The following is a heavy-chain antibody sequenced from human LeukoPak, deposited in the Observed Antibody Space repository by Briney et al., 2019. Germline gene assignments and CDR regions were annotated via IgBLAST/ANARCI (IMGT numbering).Heavy chain of an antibody. D-gene: IGHD1-26*01. Sequence: SETLSLTCTVSGGSISSSPYYWGWIRQTPGKGLEWIGSMHYSGTTYYNPSLKSRVTISVDTSMNQFSLRLISVTAADTAVYYCARNDRGRPADYWGQGILVTVSS. CDR3: ARNDRGRPADY. CDR1: GGSISSSPYY. J-gene: IGHJ4*02. CDR2: MHYSGTT. V-gene: IGHV4-39*01.